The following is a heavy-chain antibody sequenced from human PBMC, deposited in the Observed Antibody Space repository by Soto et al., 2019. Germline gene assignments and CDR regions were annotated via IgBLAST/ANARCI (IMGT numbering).Heavy chain of an antibody. J-gene: IGHJ5*02. Sequence: QLHLRESGPGLVKPSETLSLTCTVSGGSITSSSYYWGWIRQPPGKGLEWIGSIYYSGSTYYNPSLKSRVTISVYTSKNQFSLKLSSVTAADTAVYYCATQEVGGSYVYTFAPWGQGTLVTVSS. V-gene: IGHV4-39*01. CDR3: ATQEVGGSYVYTFAP. D-gene: IGHD1-26*01. CDR1: GGSITSSSYY. CDR2: IYYSGST.